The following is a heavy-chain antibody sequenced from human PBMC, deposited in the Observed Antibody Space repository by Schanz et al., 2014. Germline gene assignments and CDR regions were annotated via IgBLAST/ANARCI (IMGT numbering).Heavy chain of an antibody. D-gene: IGHD2-15*01. CDR2: ISSGSSYA. CDR1: GFTFRDYY. CDR3: AKGMGYCSGGTCYDYYYYGLDV. J-gene: IGHJ6*02. Sequence: GQLAESGGGLVQPGGSLRLSCAASGFTFRDYYMSWIRQAPGKGLEWVSDISSGSSYANYADSVKGRFTVSRDNARNSLYLHMNTLGAEDTAVFYCAKGMGYCSGGTCYDYYYYGLDVWGQGTTVTVSS. V-gene: IGHV3-11*05.